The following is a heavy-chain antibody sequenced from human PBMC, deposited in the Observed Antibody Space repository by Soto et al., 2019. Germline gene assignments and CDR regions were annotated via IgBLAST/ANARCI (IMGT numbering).Heavy chain of an antibody. J-gene: IGHJ4*02. CDR3: TKAYIVGTTWGYFES. Sequence: VQLVESGGGVVQPGGSLRLSCAASGFIFSTYGMHWVRQVPGTGLEWVAHISYDGSNEHYADSVKGRFTVSRDNAKNTLSLQMTGLRSEDTAVYYCTKAYIVGTTWGYFESWGQGTLVTVSS. V-gene: IGHV3-30*18. D-gene: IGHD1-26*01. CDR2: ISYDGSNE. CDR1: GFIFSTYG.